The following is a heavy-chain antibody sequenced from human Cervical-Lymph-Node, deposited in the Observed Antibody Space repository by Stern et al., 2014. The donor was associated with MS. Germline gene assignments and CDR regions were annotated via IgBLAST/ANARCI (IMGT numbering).Heavy chain of an antibody. D-gene: IGHD4-23*01. CDR3: ARNGGNYAFDY. J-gene: IGHJ4*02. CDR2: IYHSGGT. Sequence: QLQLQESGPGLVKPSGTLSLTCAVSGGSISSGYWWSWVRQPPGEGLEWFGEIYHSGGTNYNPALKRRVTISVDTSKNHFSLKMNSVNAADTAVYYCARNGGNYAFDYWGQGTLVAVSS. CDR1: GGSISSGYW. V-gene: IGHV4-4*02.